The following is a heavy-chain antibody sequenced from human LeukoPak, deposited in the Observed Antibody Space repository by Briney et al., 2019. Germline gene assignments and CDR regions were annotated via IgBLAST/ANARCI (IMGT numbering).Heavy chain of an antibody. V-gene: IGHV4-4*02. CDR3: AKTPCGGRRGHTDF. CDR1: GGSISSSNW. D-gene: IGHD2-15*01. Sequence: PSETLSLTCAVSGGSISSSNWWSWVRQPPGKGLEWIGEIYHSGSTNYNPSLKSRVTISVDKSKNQFSLKLSSVTAADTAVYYCAKTPCGGRRGHTDFWGQGTLVTVSS. CDR2: IYHSGST. J-gene: IGHJ4*02.